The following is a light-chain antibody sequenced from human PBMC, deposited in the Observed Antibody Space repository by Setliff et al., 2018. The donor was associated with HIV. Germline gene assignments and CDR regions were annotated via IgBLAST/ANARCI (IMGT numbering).Light chain of an antibody. V-gene: IGLV2-14*01. CDR2: EVN. CDR1: SSDVGDYNY. Sequence: QSALTQPRSVSGSPGQSVTISCTGTSSDVGDYNYVSWYQQHPGKAPKLIISEVNNRPSGVSNRFSGSKSGNTASLTISGLQTEDEGDYYCSSYAITNTLPFGTGTKVTVL. J-gene: IGLJ1*01. CDR3: SSYAITNTLP.